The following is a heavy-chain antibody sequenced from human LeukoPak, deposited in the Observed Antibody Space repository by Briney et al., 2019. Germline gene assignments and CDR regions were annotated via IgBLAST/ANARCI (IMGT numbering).Heavy chain of an antibody. CDR1: GFSFSSYT. Sequence: GGSLRLSCAASGFSFSSYTMNWVRQAPGKGLEWVSYISSTSSIIYYADSVKGRFTISRDNAKNSLYLQMDSLRAEDTAVYYCARGGGYCGFNCYGIDYWGQGTQVTVST. V-gene: IGHV3-48*01. CDR3: ARGGGYCGFNCYGIDY. CDR2: ISSTSSII. D-gene: IGHD2-21*01. J-gene: IGHJ4*02.